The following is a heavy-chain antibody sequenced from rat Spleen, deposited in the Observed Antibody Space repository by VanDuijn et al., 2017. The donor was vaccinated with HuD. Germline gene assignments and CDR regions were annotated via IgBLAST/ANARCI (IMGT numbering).Heavy chain of an antibody. CDR3: TRENYYSGDY. CDR2: ITNTGGNL. J-gene: IGHJ2*01. CDR1: GFTFSNYY. D-gene: IGHD1-1*01. Sequence: EVQLVESGGGSVQPGRSLKLSCAASGFTFSNYYMAWVRQAPGKGLEWVASITNTGGNLYYPESMKGRFTISRDNAQNTLYLQMTSLRSEDKATYYCTRENYYSGDYWGLGVMVIVSS. V-gene: IGHV5-31*01.